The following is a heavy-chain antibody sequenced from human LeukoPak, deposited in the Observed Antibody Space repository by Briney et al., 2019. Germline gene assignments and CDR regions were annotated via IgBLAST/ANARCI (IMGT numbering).Heavy chain of an antibody. J-gene: IGHJ4*02. V-gene: IGHV3-23*01. CDR3: AKVSESNYDILTGYYTPYYFDY. CDR2: ISDSGGST. D-gene: IGHD3-9*01. Sequence: GGSLRLSCAASGFTFSSYSMSWVRQAPGKGLEWVSGISDSGGSTFYADSVKGRFTISRDNSKNILYLQMNSLRADDTAVYYCAKVSESNYDILTGYYTPYYFDYWGQGTLVTVSS. CDR1: GFTFSSYS.